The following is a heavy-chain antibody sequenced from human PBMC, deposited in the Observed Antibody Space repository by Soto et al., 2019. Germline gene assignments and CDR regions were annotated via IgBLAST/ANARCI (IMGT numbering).Heavy chain of an antibody. CDR2: VSAGGDMT. CDR3: ARGDRGGSGSPARYYYSGLDV. J-gene: IGHJ6*02. Sequence: VQLLESGGHLVQPGGSLRLSCAASGFTFSSYAMSWVRQAPGKGLEWVSSVSAGGDMTYYSDSVKGRFTISRDNSNNALFLQMNSLRIEDTALYYCARGDRGGSGSPARYYYSGLDVWGQGTTVTVS. V-gene: IGHV3-23*01. CDR1: GFTFSSYA. D-gene: IGHD3-10*01.